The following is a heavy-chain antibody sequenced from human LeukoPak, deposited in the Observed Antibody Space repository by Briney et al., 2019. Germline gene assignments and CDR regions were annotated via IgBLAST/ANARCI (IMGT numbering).Heavy chain of an antibody. CDR2: ISYDGSTR. J-gene: IGHJ4*02. D-gene: IGHD5-12*01. Sequence: GGSLRLSCAASGFTFSNYAMHWVRQAPGKGLEWVAVISYDGSTRYYADSVKGRFTISRDNSKNTLFLQMNSLRAEDTALYYCGRDLSGYSFDYWGQGTLVTVSS. CDR1: GFTFSNYA. CDR3: GRDLSGYSFDY. V-gene: IGHV3-30-3*01.